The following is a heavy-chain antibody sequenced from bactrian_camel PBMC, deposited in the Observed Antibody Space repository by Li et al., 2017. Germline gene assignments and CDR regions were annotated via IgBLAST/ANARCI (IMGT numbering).Heavy chain of an antibody. CDR1: EFTYSRTW. D-gene: IGHD1*01. CDR3: AAAFQPSDECLLIESRYQN. CDR2: IDVDGSA. Sequence: HVQLVESGGGSVSAGGSLRLSCTASEFTYSRTWLGWLRQGPGKEREWVAGIDVDGSANYADSVSGRFTISKNNAKNTLYLQMNSLNADDSAMYYCAAAFQPSDECLLIESRYQNWGQGTQVTVS. V-gene: IGHV3S1*01. J-gene: IGHJ4*01.